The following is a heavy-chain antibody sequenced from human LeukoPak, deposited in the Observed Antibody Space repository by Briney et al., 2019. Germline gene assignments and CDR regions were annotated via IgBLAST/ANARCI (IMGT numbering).Heavy chain of an antibody. CDR3: ARGAYCSGRSYNYLWIDV. J-gene: IGHJ6*02. Sequence: GGSLEISFQGPGYRFPTSWIAWVRPRPGKGLEWMGIIYPDDSDSRYSPSFEGQVTFSVDKSISTTSLQWRSLEASDHAIYYCARGAYCSGRSYNYLWIDVWGQGTPVTVSS. CDR1: GYRFPTSW. CDR2: IYPDDSDS. D-gene: IGHD3-10*01. V-gene: IGHV5-51*01.